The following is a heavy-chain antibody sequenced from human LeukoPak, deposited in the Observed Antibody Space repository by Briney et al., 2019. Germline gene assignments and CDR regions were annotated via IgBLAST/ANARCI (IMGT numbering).Heavy chain of an antibody. V-gene: IGHV1-18*01. D-gene: IGHD3-22*01. Sequence: GASVKVSCKASGYTFTSYGISWVRQAPGQGLEWMGWISAYNGNTNYAQKLQGRVTMTTDTSTSTAYMELRSLRSDDTAVYYCARDAHYYDSSGYYLDAFDIWAKGQWSPSLQ. CDR3: ARDAHYYDSSGYYLDAFDI. CDR1: GYTFTSYG. J-gene: IGHJ3*02. CDR2: ISAYNGNT.